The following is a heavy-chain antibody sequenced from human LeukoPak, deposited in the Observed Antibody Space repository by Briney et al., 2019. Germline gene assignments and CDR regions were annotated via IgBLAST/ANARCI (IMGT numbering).Heavy chain of an antibody. J-gene: IGHJ4*02. D-gene: IGHD3-22*01. CDR3: AREISSAQGYDY. CDR1: GFTFSSYW. CDR2: INTDGSST. Sequence: GGSLRLSCAAPGFTFSSYWMHWVRQAPGKGLVWVSRINTDGSSTSYADSVKGRFTISRDNAKDTLYLQMNSLRAEDTAVYYCAREISSAQGYDYWGQGTLVTVSS. V-gene: IGHV3-74*01.